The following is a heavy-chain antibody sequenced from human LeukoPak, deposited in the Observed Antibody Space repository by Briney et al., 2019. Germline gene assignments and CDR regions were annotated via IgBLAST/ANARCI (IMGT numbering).Heavy chain of an antibody. J-gene: IGHJ4*02. D-gene: IGHD6-13*01. CDR2: INWNGGST. V-gene: IGHV3-20*04. CDR1: GFTFSRYE. Sequence: PAGGSLRLSCAASGFTFSRYEMNWVRHAPGKGLEWVSGINWNGGSTVYADSVKGRFTISRDNAKNSLYLQMNSLRAEDTALYYCARDQHYSSSWYVSCWGQGTLVTVSS. CDR3: ARDQHYSSSWYVSC.